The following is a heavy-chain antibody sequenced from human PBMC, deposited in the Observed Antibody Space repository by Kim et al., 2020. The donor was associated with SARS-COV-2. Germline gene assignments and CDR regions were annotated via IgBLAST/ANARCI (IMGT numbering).Heavy chain of an antibody. CDR2: ISSSGSTI. V-gene: IGHV3-11*01. CDR3: ARDLLQQLVLGPSFDY. D-gene: IGHD6-13*01. Sequence: GGSLRLSCAASGFTFSDYYMSWIRQAPGKGLEWVSYISSSGSTIYYADSVKGRFTISRDNAKNSLYLQMNSLRAEDTAVYYCARDLLQQLVLGPSFDYWGQGTLVTVSS. CDR1: GFTFSDYY. J-gene: IGHJ4*02.